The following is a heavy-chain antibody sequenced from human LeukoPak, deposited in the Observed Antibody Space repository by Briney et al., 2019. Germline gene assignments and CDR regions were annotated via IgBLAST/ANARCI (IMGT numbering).Heavy chain of an antibody. CDR1: GFTFSSYW. V-gene: IGHV3-7*03. Sequence: QPGVSLRLSCAASGFTFSSYWMSWVRQAPGKGLEWVANIKQDGSEKYYVDSVKGRFTISRDNAKNSLYLQMNSLRAEDTAVYYCARMGGSGSYFPQIFDYWGQGTLVTVSS. J-gene: IGHJ4*02. CDR3: ARMGGSGSYFPQIFDY. D-gene: IGHD3-10*01. CDR2: IKQDGSEK.